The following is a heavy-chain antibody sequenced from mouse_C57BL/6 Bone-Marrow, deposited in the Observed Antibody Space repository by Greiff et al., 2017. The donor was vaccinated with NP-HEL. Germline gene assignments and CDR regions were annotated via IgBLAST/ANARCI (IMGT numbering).Heavy chain of an antibody. Sequence: QVQLQQPGAELVKPGASVKLSCKASGYTFTSYWMHWVKQRPGQGLEWIGMINPNSGSTNYNEKFKSKATLTVDKSSSTAYMQLSSLTSEDSAVYYCARPQIYYDYGEGFAYWGQGTLVTVSA. V-gene: IGHV1-64*01. CDR2: INPNSGST. D-gene: IGHD2-4*01. CDR1: GYTFTSYW. J-gene: IGHJ3*01. CDR3: ARPQIYYDYGEGFAY.